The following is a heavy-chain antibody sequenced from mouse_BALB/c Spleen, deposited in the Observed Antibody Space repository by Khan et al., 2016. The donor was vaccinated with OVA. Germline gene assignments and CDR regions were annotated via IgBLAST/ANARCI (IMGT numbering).Heavy chain of an antibody. Sequence: EVMLVESGGGLVQPGGSLKLSCAASGFDFSRYWMSWVRQAPGKGLEWIGEINPDSSTINYTPSLKDKFIISRDNAKNTLYLQMSKVRSEETALYYCARPGLRLLWYFDVWGAGTTVTVSS. J-gene: IGHJ1*01. D-gene: IGHD1-2*01. CDR1: GFDFSRYW. CDR2: INPDSSTI. V-gene: IGHV4-1*02. CDR3: ARPGLRLLWYFDV.